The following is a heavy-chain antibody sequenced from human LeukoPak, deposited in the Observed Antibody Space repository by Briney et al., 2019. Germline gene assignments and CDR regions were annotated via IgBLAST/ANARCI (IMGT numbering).Heavy chain of an antibody. CDR1: GGTFRNYA. J-gene: IGHJ6*03. V-gene: IGHV1-69*05. CDR2: LIPIFGTA. Sequence: SVKVSCKASGGTFRNYAISWVRQAPGQGLEWMGGLIPIFGTADYAQKFQGRVTITTDESTRTAYMELSSLRSEDTAVYYCASSRLREGCHVYYYMDVWGKGTTVTVSS. CDR3: ASSRLREGCHVYYYMDV.